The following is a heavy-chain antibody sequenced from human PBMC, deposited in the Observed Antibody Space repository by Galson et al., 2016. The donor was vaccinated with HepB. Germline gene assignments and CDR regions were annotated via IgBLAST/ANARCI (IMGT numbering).Heavy chain of an antibody. D-gene: IGHD5-24*01. CDR3: ARGVGDGYNPGGDYFDY. CDR1: GGSISSGDYY. V-gene: IGHV4-30-4*01. J-gene: IGHJ4*02. CDR2: IYYSGST. Sequence: TLSLTCTVSGGSISSGDYYWSWIRQPPGKGLEWIGYIYYSGSTYYNPSLKSRVTISVDTSKNQFSLKLTSVTAADTAVYYCARGVGDGYNPGGDYFDYWGQGTLVTVSS.